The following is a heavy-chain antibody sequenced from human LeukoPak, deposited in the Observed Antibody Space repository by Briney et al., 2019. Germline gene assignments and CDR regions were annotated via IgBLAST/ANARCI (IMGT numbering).Heavy chain of an antibody. CDR3: ARAVSSGWPFDY. CDR2: IYYSGST. Sequence: PSETLSLTCTVSGGSISSSIYYWGWIRQPPGKGLEWIGSIYYSGSTYYNPSLKSRVTISVDTSKNQFSLKLSSVTAADTAVYYCARAVSSGWPFDYWGQGTLVTVSS. V-gene: IGHV4-39*01. CDR1: GGSISSSIYY. D-gene: IGHD6-19*01. J-gene: IGHJ4*02.